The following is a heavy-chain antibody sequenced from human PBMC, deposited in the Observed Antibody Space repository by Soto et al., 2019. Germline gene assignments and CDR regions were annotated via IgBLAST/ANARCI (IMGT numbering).Heavy chain of an antibody. V-gene: IGHV1-69*04. CDR3: ARDPTFYGDMCYFDY. CDR2: IIPILGIA. Sequence: ASVKVSCKASGGTFSSYTISWVRQAPGQGLEWMGRIIPILGIANYAQKFQGRVTITADKSTSTAYMELSSLRSEDTAVYYCARDPTFYGDMCYFDYWGQGTLVTVSS. D-gene: IGHD4-17*01. CDR1: GGTFSSYT. J-gene: IGHJ4*02.